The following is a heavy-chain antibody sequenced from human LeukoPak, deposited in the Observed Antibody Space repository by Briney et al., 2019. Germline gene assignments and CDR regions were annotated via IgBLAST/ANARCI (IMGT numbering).Heavy chain of an antibody. CDR1: GGSFSGYY. CDR2: INHSGST. J-gene: IGHJ6*03. D-gene: IGHD1-26*01. CDR3: ARPHQWELGGNYYYYMDV. Sequence: KSSETLSLTCAVYGGSFSGYYWSWIRQPPGKGLEWIGEINHSGSTNYNPSLKSRVTISVDTSKNQFSLKLSSVTAADTAVYYCARPHQWELGGNYYYYMDVWGKGTTVTVSS. V-gene: IGHV4-34*01.